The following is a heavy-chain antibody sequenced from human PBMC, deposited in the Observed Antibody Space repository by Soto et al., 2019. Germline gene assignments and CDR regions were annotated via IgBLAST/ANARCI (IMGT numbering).Heavy chain of an antibody. Sequence: SETLSLTCAAYGGSFSGYYWSWIRQPPGKGLEWIGEINHSGSTNYNPSLKSRVTISVDTSKNQFSLKLSSVTAADTAVYYCARRQDCGMHVWGPGTTLTVS. CDR2: INHSGST. J-gene: IGHJ6*02. CDR1: GGSFSGYY. V-gene: IGHV4-34*01. CDR3: ARRQDCGMHV.